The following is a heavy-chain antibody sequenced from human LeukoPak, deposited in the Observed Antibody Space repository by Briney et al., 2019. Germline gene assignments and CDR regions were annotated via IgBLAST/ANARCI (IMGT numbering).Heavy chain of an antibody. J-gene: IGHJ6*02. Sequence: SETLSLTCSVSGGSISTYYWSWIRQPPGKGLEWIGSIYYSGNTIYNSSLKSRVTISVDKSKNQFSLKLSSVTAADTAVYYCARSYSSSGYYYYGMDLWGQGTTVTVSS. CDR2: IYYSGNT. CDR3: ARSYSSSGYYYYGMDL. V-gene: IGHV4-59*01. CDR1: GGSISTYY. D-gene: IGHD6-6*01.